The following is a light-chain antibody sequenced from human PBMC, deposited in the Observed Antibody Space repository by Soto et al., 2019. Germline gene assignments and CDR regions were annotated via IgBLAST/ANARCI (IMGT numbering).Light chain of an antibody. CDR2: AAA. Sequence: DIVLTQSPDSLAMSLGERATINCKSTQSVLYSSNARNYLAWYQQKPGQPPKVLIYAAATRESGVPGRFSGSGSGTDFTLTISSLQADDAAVYYCQQYDSTPSTFGQGTKVEI. V-gene: IGKV4-1*01. CDR1: QSVLYSSNARNY. J-gene: IGKJ1*01. CDR3: QQYDSTPST.